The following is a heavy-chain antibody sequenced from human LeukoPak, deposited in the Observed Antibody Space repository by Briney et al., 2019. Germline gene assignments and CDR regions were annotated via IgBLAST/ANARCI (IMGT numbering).Heavy chain of an antibody. CDR3: AKYCGYSSSWYKLGFDY. V-gene: IGHV3-23*01. J-gene: IGHJ4*02. D-gene: IGHD6-13*01. Sequence: GGSLRLSCAASGFTFSTYAMSWVRQAPGKGLEWVSAISSSGGSTYYAASVKGRFTISRDNSKNTLYLQMNSLRAEDTAVYYCAKYCGYSSSWYKLGFDYWGQGTLVTVSS. CDR1: GFTFSTYA. CDR2: ISSSGGST.